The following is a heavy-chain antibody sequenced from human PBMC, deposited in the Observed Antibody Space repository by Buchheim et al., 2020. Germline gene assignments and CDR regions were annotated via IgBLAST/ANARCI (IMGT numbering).Heavy chain of an antibody. J-gene: IGHJ4*02. D-gene: IGHD1-26*01. CDR2: ISGGGTST. CDR1: GFTFTTYA. CDR3: AKDSCGNYCSFEY. V-gene: IGHV3-23*01. Sequence: EVQLLESGGGLVQPGGSLRLSCAASGFTFTTYAMSWVRQAPGKGLEWVSNISGGGTSTYYADSVKGRFTIPRDNSKNTVYLQMNSLRAEDTAVYYCAKDSCGNYCSFEYWGQGIL.